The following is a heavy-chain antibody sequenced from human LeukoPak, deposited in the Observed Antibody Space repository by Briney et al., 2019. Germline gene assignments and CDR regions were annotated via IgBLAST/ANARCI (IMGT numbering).Heavy chain of an antibody. J-gene: IGHJ4*02. CDR1: GFTFRIYG. D-gene: IGHD5-12*01. CDR3: AKDGAWLRFDD. CDR2: ISGSGGST. V-gene: IGHV3-23*01. Sequence: GGSLRLSCAASGFTFRIYGMSWVRQAPGKGLEWVSAISGSGGSTYYADSVKGRFTISRDDSKNTLYVQMKNLRAEDTAVYYCAKDGAWLRFDDWGQGTLVTVSS.